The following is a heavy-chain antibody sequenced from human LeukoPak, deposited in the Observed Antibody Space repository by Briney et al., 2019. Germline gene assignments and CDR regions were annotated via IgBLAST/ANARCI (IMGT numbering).Heavy chain of an antibody. V-gene: IGHV3-43D*03. Sequence: PGGSLRLSCAASGFTFDDYAMHWVRQAPGKGLEWVSLISWDGGSTYYADSVKGRFTISRDNSKNSLYLQMNSLRAEDTALYYCAKDKEEGQYQLLFDYWGQGTLVTVSS. D-gene: IGHD2-2*01. CDR1: GFTFDDYA. CDR2: ISWDGGST. CDR3: AKDKEEGQYQLLFDY. J-gene: IGHJ4*02.